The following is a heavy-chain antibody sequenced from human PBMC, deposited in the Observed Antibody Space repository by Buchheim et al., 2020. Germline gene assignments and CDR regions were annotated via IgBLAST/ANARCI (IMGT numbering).Heavy chain of an antibody. CDR3: ARLEGLMGILDY. V-gene: IGHV5-51*01. CDR1: GYTYSDYW. Sequence: EVQLVQSGEEVKKAGESLKISCKGSGYTYSDYWIAWVRQMPGKGLEFMGTIYPGNSNVRYSPSFQGQVTISVDKSITTAYLQWSSLKASDTAMYYCARLEGLMGILDYWGQGTL. D-gene: IGHD7-27*01. J-gene: IGHJ4*02. CDR2: IYPGNSNV.